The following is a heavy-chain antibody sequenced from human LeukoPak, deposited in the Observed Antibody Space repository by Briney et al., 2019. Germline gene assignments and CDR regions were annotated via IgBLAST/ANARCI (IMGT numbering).Heavy chain of an antibody. Sequence: SETLSLTCTVSGGSISSYYWSWIRQPPGKGLEWIGYIYYSGSTNYNPSLKSRVTISVDTSKNQFSLKLSSVTAADTAVYYCARVAVAGTKTNDYWGQGTLVTVSS. CDR3: ARVAVAGTKTNDY. J-gene: IGHJ4*02. V-gene: IGHV4-59*08. D-gene: IGHD6-19*01. CDR1: GGSISSYY. CDR2: IYYSGST.